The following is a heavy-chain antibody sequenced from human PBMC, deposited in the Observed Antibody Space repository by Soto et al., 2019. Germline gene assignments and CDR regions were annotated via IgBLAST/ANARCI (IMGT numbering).Heavy chain of an antibody. Sequence: QVQLVQSGAEVKKHGASVKVSCKASGYTFSSYFISWVRQAPGQGLEWMGWISAYNGNTNYAQNLQGRVTMTTDTSTSTAYVALRRLRSDDTSVYSCARALPPVDYWGQGTLVTVSS. V-gene: IGHV1-18*01. CDR3: ARALPPVDY. J-gene: IGHJ4*02. CDR1: GYTFSSYF. CDR2: ISAYNGNT.